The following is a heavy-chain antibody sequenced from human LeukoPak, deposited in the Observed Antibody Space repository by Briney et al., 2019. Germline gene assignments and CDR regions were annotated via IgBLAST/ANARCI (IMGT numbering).Heavy chain of an antibody. CDR3: AGYYYDSSGYLLLRAPPA. CDR1: GGSFSGYY. Sequence: PSETLSLTCAVYGGSFSGYYWSWIRQPPEKGLEWIGEINHSGSTNYNPSLKSRVTISVDTSKNQFSLKLSSVTAADTAVYYCAGYYYDSSGYLLLRAPPAWGQGTTVTVSS. V-gene: IGHV4-34*01. D-gene: IGHD3-22*01. J-gene: IGHJ6*02. CDR2: INHSGST.